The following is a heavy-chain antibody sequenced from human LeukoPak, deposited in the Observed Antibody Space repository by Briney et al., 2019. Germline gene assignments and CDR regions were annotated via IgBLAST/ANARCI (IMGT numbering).Heavy chain of an antibody. CDR2: IYHSGST. V-gene: IGHV4-38-2*02. CDR3: ARHLATVTTGFDY. D-gene: IGHD4-11*01. CDR1: GHFISDYY. J-gene: IGHJ4*02. Sequence: SETLSLTCSVSGHFISDYYWSWIRQPPGKGLEWIGSIYHSGSTYYNPSLKSRVTISVDTSKNQFSLKLSSVTAADTAVYYCARHLATVTTGFDYWGQGTLVTVSS.